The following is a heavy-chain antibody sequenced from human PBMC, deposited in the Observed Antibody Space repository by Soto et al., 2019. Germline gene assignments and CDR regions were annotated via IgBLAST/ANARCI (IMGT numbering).Heavy chain of an antibody. CDR1: GGSIISNYW. CDR2: IYHSGTT. V-gene: IGHV4-38-2*01. CDR3: ARAAPDSDGYFLH. D-gene: IGHD3-22*01. J-gene: IGHJ4*02. Sequence: SETLSLTCAVSGGSIISNYWWAWIRQSPGEGLVWIGSIYHSGTTYYNPSLESRVIMSVDTSEHQFALRLTSVTAADTAVYFWARAAPDSDGYFLHWGQGTLVTVSS.